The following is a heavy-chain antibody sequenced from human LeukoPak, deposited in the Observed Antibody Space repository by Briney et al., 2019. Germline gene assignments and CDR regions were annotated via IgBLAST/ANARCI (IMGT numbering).Heavy chain of an antibody. V-gene: IGHV1-18*01. CDR1: GYTFTDYG. CDR3: ARAETTLLLDY. CDR2: ISAHNGKT. D-gene: IGHD4-11*01. Sequence: ASVKVSCKAFGYTFTDYGILWGRQAPGEKRQWRGWISAHNGKTHYAQKLQGGVTMTTDPSTSTVYMEVRSLRSDDTAVYYCARAETTLLLDYWGQGTLVTVSS. J-gene: IGHJ4*02.